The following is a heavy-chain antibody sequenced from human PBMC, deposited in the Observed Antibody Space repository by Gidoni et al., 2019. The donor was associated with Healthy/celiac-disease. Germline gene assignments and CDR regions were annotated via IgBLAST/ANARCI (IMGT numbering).Heavy chain of an antibody. Sequence: EVQLVQSGAEVKKPGESLNISCKGSGYSFTSYWIGWVRQLPGKGLEWMGIIYPGDSDTRYSPSFQGQVTISADKSISTAYLQWSSLKASDTAMYYCARLFLPYYDIPDDAFDIWGQGTMVTVSS. D-gene: IGHD3-9*01. J-gene: IGHJ3*02. CDR1: GYSFTSYW. CDR2: IYPGDSDT. V-gene: IGHV5-51*03. CDR3: ARLFLPYYDIPDDAFDI.